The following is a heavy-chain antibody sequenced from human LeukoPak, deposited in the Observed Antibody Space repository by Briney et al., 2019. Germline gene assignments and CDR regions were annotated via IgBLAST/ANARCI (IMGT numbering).Heavy chain of an antibody. CDR3: AKDQYQLLSNYYYYGMDV. CDR1: GFTFSSYA. V-gene: IGHV3-30-3*01. CDR2: ISYDGSNK. D-gene: IGHD2-2*01. Sequence: GGSLRLSCAASGFTFSSYAMHWVRQAPGKGLEGVAVISYDGSNKYYADSVKGRFTISRDNSKNTLYLQMNSLRAEDTAVYYCAKDQYQLLSNYYYYGMDVWGQGTTVTVSS. J-gene: IGHJ6*02.